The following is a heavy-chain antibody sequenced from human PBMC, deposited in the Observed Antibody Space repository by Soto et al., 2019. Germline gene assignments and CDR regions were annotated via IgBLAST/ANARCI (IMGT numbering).Heavy chain of an antibody. V-gene: IGHV3-33*08. J-gene: IGHJ6*02. CDR1: GFTFGSYW. CDR3: ARVRSALYYYYGMDV. Sequence: PGGSLRLSCAASGFTFGSYWMSWVRQAPGKGLEWVAVIWYDGSNKYYADSVKGRFTISRDNSKNTLYLQMNSLRAEDTAVYYCARVRSALYYYYGMDVWGQGTTVTVSS. CDR2: IWYDGSNK.